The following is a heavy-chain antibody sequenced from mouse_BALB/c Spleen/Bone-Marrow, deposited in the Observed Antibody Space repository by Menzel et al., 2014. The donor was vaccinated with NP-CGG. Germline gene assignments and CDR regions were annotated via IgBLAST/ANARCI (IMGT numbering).Heavy chain of an antibody. D-gene: IGHD2-4*01. J-gene: IGHJ2*01. V-gene: IGHV14-3*02. CDR2: IDPANGNT. CDR1: GFNIKDTY. CDR3: ARRFDYEDY. Sequence: EVKLMESGAELVKPGASVKLSCTASGFNIKDTYIHWVKQRPEQSLEWIGRIDPANGNTKYDPKFQGKATITADTSSNTAYLQLGGLTSEDTAVYYCARRFDYEDYWGQGTTLTVSS.